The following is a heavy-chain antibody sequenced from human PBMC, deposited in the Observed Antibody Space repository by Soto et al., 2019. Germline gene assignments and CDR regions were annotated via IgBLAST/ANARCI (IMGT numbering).Heavy chain of an antibody. CDR1: GFTFSDYW. CDR3: EEDRVVIQH. Sequence: PGGSLRLSCAASGFTFSDYWMSWVRQAPGKGLEWVSAISGSGGSTYYADSVKGRFTISRDNSKNTLYLQMNSLRAEDTAVYYCEEDRVVIQHWGQGTLVTVSS. J-gene: IGHJ1*01. D-gene: IGHD2-21*01. CDR2: ISGSGGST. V-gene: IGHV3-23*01.